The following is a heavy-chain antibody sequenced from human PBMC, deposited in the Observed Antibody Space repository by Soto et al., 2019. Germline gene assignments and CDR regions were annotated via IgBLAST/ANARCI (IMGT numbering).Heavy chain of an antibody. CDR2: ISGYNGDT. Sequence: QVQLVQSGGEVKQPGASVKVSCKTSGYTFTSYGISWVRQAPGQGLEWMGWISGYNGDTKYVQKFQGRVTLTTYTSTNTAYMEVSSLRSDDTAVYYCARDWVGDLAYWGQGPLVTVSS. CDR3: ARDWVGDLAY. D-gene: IGHD4-17*01. V-gene: IGHV1-18*01. CDR1: GYTFTSYG. J-gene: IGHJ4*02.